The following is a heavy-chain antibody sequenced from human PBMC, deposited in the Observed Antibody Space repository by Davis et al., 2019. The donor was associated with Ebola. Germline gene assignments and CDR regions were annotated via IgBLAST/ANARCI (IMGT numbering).Heavy chain of an antibody. J-gene: IGHJ4*02. D-gene: IGHD5-12*01. CDR1: GDSVSSNSAT. CDR2: TYYRSKWFD. V-gene: IGHV6-1*01. Sequence: PSETLSLTCGISGDSVSSNSATWNWIRQSPSRGLEWLGRTYYRSKWFDDYAVSVKSRITINPDTSKNQFSLHLNSVTPEDTAVYYCARAPRGYSGPLDYWGQGTLVTVSS. CDR3: ARAPRGYSGPLDY.